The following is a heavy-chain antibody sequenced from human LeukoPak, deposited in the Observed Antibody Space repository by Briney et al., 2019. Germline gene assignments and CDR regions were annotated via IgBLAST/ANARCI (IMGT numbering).Heavy chain of an antibody. D-gene: IGHD5-18*01. Sequence: SETLSLTCTVSGYSISSGYYWGWIRQPPGKGLEWIGSIYHSGSTYYNPSLKSRVTISVDTSKNQFSLKLSSVTAADTAVYYCARDLFDTAMPSPYYCYTDVWGKGTTVTVSS. CDR3: ARDLFDTAMPSPYYCYTDV. CDR2: IYHSGST. J-gene: IGHJ6*03. CDR1: GYSISSGYY. V-gene: IGHV4-38-2*02.